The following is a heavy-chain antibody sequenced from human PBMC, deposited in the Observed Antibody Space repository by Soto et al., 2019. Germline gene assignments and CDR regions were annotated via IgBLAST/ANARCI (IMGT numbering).Heavy chain of an antibody. CDR3: AKSSPVLRYFDWLLPVFDY. J-gene: IGHJ4*02. CDR1: GFTFSSYA. V-gene: IGHV3-23*01. Sequence: PGGSMRLSCAASGFTFSSYAMSWVRQAPGKGLEWVSAISGSGGSTYYADSVKGRFTISRDNSKNTLYLQMNSLRAEDTAVYYCAKSSPVLRYFDWLLPVFDYWGQGTLVTVSS. CDR2: ISGSGGST. D-gene: IGHD3-9*01.